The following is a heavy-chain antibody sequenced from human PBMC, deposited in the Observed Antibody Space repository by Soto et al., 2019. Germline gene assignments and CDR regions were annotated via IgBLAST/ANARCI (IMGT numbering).Heavy chain of an antibody. CDR3: AKGILSATIGPYAMDV. J-gene: IGHJ6*02. Sequence: PGGSLRLSCEASGFAFRSYAMHWVRQAPGKGLEWVGVISYDGGNIYYADSVKGRFTTSRDNSKNTLYVQVNSLRPEDTAVYYCAKGILSATIGPYAMDVWGQGTTVTVSS. CDR2: ISYDGGNI. CDR1: GFAFRSYA. V-gene: IGHV3-30*18. D-gene: IGHD3-16*01.